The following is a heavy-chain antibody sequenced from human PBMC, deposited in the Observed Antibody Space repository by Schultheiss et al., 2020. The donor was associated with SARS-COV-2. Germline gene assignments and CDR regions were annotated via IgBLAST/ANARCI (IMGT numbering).Heavy chain of an antibody. CDR2: IWYDGSNK. J-gene: IGHJ4*02. CDR3: ARTRSGELERKGINDY. CDR1: GFTFSSYG. V-gene: IGHV3-33*01. D-gene: IGHD1-1*01. Sequence: GGSLRLSCAASGFTFSSYGMHWVRQAPGKGLEWVAVIWYDGSNKYYADSVKDRFTISRDNSKNTLYLQMNSLRAEDTAVYYCARTRSGELERKGINDYWGQGTLVTVSS.